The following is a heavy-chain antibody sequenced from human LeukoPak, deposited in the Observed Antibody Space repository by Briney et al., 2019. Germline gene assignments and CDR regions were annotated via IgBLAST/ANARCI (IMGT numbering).Heavy chain of an antibody. Sequence: ASAKVSCKASGGTFSSYAISWVRQAPGQGLEWMGGIIPIFGTANYAQKFQGRVTITADESTSTAYMELSSLRSEDTAVYYCARPSYCGGDCWYYFDYWGQGTLVTVSS. CDR2: IIPIFGTA. V-gene: IGHV1-69*13. CDR1: GGTFSSYA. J-gene: IGHJ4*02. CDR3: ARPSYCGGDCWYYFDY. D-gene: IGHD2-21*01.